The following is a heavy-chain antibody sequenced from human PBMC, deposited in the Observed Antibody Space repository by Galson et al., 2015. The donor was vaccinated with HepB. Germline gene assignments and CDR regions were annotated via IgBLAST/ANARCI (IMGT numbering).Heavy chain of an antibody. D-gene: IGHD5-18*01. CDR1: GGTFSSYA. V-gene: IGHV1-69*13. J-gene: IGHJ6*02. CDR3: ARAKGHSYGHPTGRYYYGMDV. Sequence: SVKVSCKAPGGTFSSYAISWVRQAPGQGLEWMGGIIPIFGTANYAQKFQGRVTITADESTSTAYMELSSLRSEDTAVYYCARAKGHSYGHPTGRYYYGMDVWGQGTTVTVSS. CDR2: IIPIFGTA.